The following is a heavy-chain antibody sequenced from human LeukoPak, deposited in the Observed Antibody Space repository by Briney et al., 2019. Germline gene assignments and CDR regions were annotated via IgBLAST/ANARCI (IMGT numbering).Heavy chain of an antibody. CDR1: GFTFSSYA. Sequence: PGGSLRLSFAASGFTFSSYAMSWVRQAPGEGLEWVSAISGSGGSTYYADSVKGRFTISRDNSKNTLYLQMNSLRAGDTAVYYCTKVAGDSTGYPDYWGQGTLVTVSS. V-gene: IGHV3-23*01. J-gene: IGHJ4*02. D-gene: IGHD3-22*01. CDR2: ISGSGGST. CDR3: TKVAGDSTGYPDY.